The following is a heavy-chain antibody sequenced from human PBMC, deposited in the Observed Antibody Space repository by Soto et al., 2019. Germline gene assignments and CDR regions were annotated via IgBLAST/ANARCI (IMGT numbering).Heavy chain of an antibody. CDR3: ATLIAVAGNDAFDI. CDR1: GGTFSSYA. V-gene: IGHV1-69*13. CDR2: IIPIFGTA. Sequence: GASVKVSCKASGGTFSSYAISWVRQAPGQGLEWMGGIIPIFGTANYAQKFQGRVTITADESTSTVYMELSSLRSEDTAVYYCATLIAVAGNDAFDIWGQGTMVTVSS. D-gene: IGHD6-19*01. J-gene: IGHJ3*02.